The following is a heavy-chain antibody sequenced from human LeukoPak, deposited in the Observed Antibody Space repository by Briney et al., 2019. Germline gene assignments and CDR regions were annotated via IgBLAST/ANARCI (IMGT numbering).Heavy chain of an antibody. CDR1: GGTFSSYA. Sequence: ASVKVSCKASGGTFSSYAISWVRQAPGQGLEWMGGIIPIFGTANYAQKFQGRVTITADESTSTAYMELSSLRSEDTAVYYCARDHDSSDYYYYGMDVWGQGTTVTVSS. V-gene: IGHV1-69*01. CDR2: IIPIFGTA. D-gene: IGHD3-22*01. CDR3: ARDHDSSDYYYYGMDV. J-gene: IGHJ6*02.